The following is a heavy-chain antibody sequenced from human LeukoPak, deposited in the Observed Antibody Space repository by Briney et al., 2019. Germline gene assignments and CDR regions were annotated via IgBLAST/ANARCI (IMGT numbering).Heavy chain of an antibody. V-gene: IGHV3-23*01. CDR2: ISGSGGST. Sequence: PGGSLRLSCAASGFTFSSYAMTWVRQAPGKGLEWVSDISGSGGSTHYADSVKGRFTVSRDNAKNSLHLQMNSLRAEDTAMYYCAREGDTAMVALDYWGQGTLVTVSS. J-gene: IGHJ4*02. D-gene: IGHD5-18*01. CDR3: AREGDTAMVALDY. CDR1: GFTFSSYA.